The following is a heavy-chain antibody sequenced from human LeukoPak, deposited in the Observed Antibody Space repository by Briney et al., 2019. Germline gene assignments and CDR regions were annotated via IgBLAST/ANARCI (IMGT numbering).Heavy chain of an antibody. Sequence: GASVKVSCKASGGTFSSYAISWVRQAPGQGLEWMGGIIPIFGTANYAQTFRGRVTITADKSTSTAYMELSSLRSEDTAVYYCARDQSGYGDYEGHFDYWGQGTLVTVSS. V-gene: IGHV1-69*06. J-gene: IGHJ4*02. CDR3: ARDQSGYGDYEGHFDY. CDR2: IIPIFGTA. CDR1: GGTFSSYA. D-gene: IGHD4-17*01.